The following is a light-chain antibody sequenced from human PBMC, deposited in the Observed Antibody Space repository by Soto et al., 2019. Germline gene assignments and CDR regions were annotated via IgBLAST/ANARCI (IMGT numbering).Light chain of an antibody. V-gene: IGKV3-15*01. J-gene: IGKJ1*01. CDR1: QSVSSN. CDR3: QQYNNWPRT. Sequence: EIVMTQSPATLSVSPGERATRSCRASQSVSSNLAWYQQKPGQAPRLLIYGASTRATGIPATFSGSGSGTEFTLTISSLQSEDFAVYYCQQYNNWPRTFGQGTKVDIK. CDR2: GAS.